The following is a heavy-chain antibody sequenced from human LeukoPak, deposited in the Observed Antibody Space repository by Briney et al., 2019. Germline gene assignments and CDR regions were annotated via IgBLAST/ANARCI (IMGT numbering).Heavy chain of an antibody. Sequence: ASVKVSCRASGYTFTSYGISWVRQAPGQGREWMGWISAYNGNTNYAQKLQGRVTMTTDTSTSTAYMELRSLRSDGTAVYYWAKGPGRGIGVRNYDFDYWGQGTLVTVSS. CDR2: ISAYNGNT. CDR1: GYTFTSYG. D-gene: IGHD1-7*01. CDR3: AKGPGRGIGVRNYDFDY. J-gene: IGHJ4*02. V-gene: IGHV1-18*01.